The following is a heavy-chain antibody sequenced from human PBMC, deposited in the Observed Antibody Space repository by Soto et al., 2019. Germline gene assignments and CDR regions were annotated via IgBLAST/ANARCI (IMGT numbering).Heavy chain of an antibody. D-gene: IGHD2-2*01. V-gene: IGHV3-21*01. CDR1: GFTFSSYS. J-gene: IGHJ4*02. CDR2: ISSSSSYI. Sequence: EVQLVESGGGLVKPGGSLRLSCAASGFTFSSYSMNWVRQAPGKGLEWVSSISSSSSYIYYADSVKGRFTISRDNAKNSLYLQMNSRRAEDTAVYYCARDVGYCSSTSCYGDYWGQGTLVTVSS. CDR3: ARDVGYCSSTSCYGDY.